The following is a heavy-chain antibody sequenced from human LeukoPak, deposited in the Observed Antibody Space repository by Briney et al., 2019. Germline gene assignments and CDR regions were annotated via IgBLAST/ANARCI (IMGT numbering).Heavy chain of an antibody. Sequence: KPPETLSLTCTVSGGSISIYYWSWIRQPPGKGLEWIGYIHYSGSTNYNPSLKSRVTISVDTSKNQFSLKLSSVTAADTAVYYCARHGRGYPAASFDYWGQGTLVTVSS. CDR2: IHYSGST. V-gene: IGHV4-59*08. J-gene: IGHJ4*02. D-gene: IGHD2-2*01. CDR1: GGSISIYY. CDR3: ARHGRGYPAASFDY.